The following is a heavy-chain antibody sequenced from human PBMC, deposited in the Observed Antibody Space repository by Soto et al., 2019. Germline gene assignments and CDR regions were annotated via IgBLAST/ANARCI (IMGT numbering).Heavy chain of an antibody. CDR1: GFTFSSYG. D-gene: IGHD1-1*01. V-gene: IGHV3-30*18. CDR3: AKENTNRGFDY. J-gene: IGHJ4*02. Sequence: QVQLVESGGGVVQPGRSLRLSCAASGFTFSSYGMHWVRQAPGKGLEWVAVTSYDGSNKYYADSVKGRFTISRDNSKNTLYLQMNSLRAEDTAVYYCAKENTNRGFDYWGQGTLVTVSS. CDR2: TSYDGSNK.